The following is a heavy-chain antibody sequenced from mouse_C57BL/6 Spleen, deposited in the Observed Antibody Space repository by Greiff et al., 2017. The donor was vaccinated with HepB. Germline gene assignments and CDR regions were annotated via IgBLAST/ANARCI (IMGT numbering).Heavy chain of an antibody. CDR1: GYTFTSYG. CDR2: IYPRSGNT. J-gene: IGHJ2*01. D-gene: IGHD1-1*01. Sequence: VKLMESGAELARPGASVKLSCKASGYTFTSYGISWVKQRTGQGLEWIGEIYPRSGNTYYNEKFKGKATLTADKSSSTAYMELRSLTSEDSAVYFCARQGGSSYFYYFDYWGQGTTLTVSS. V-gene: IGHV1-81*01. CDR3: ARQGGSSYFYYFDY.